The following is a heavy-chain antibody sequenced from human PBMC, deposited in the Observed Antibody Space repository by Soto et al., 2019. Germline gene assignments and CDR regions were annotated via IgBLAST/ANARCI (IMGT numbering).Heavy chain of an antibody. D-gene: IGHD1-20*01. CDR1: GGSFSGYY. CDR3: ARGVTGKEVYYYYYGMDV. Sequence: SETLSLTCAVYGGSFSGYYWSWIRQPAGKGLEWIGRIYTSGSTIYNPSRKSRVTMSVDTSKNQFSLKLSSVTAADTAVYYCARGVTGKEVYYYYYGMDVWGQGTTVTVSS. CDR2: IYTSGST. J-gene: IGHJ6*02. V-gene: IGHV4-59*10.